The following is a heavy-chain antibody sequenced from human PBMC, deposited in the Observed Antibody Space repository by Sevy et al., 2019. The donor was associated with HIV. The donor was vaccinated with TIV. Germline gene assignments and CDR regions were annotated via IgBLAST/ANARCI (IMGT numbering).Heavy chain of an antibody. Sequence: GGSLRLSCAASGFTFSSYAMSWVRQAPGKGLEWVSAFSGSGGSTYYADSVKGRFTISRDNSKNTLYLQMNSLSAEDTAVYYGAKVDPHIAAAGTVVHWGQGALVTVSS. V-gene: IGHV3-23*01. J-gene: IGHJ4*02. D-gene: IGHD6-13*01. CDR3: AKVDPHIAAAGTVVH. CDR2: FSGSGGST. CDR1: GFTFSSYA.